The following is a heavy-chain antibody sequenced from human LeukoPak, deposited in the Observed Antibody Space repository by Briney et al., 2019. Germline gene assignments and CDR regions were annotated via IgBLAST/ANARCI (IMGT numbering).Heavy chain of an antibody. Sequence: GGSLRLSCAASGFAVGNNYMNWVRQAPGKGLEWVSSISSSSSYIYYADSVKGRFTISRDNAKNSLYLQMNSLRAEDTAVYYCARAEEAAAGIGGFDPWGQGTLVTVSS. D-gene: IGHD6-13*01. CDR3: ARAEEAAAGIGGFDP. CDR1: GFAVGNNY. CDR2: ISSSSSYI. V-gene: IGHV3-21*01. J-gene: IGHJ5*02.